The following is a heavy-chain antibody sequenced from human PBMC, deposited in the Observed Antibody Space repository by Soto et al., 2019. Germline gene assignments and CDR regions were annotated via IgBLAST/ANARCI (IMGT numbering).Heavy chain of an antibody. Sequence: SETLSLTCTVSGGSIRSYYWNWIRQPPGKGLEWIGYIFHSGSTTYNSSFKSRVTISVDTSKNQFSLSLNSVTAADTAVYYCVKRSLLMAPTWGQGIQVTVSS. J-gene: IGHJ4*02. CDR1: GGSIRSYY. D-gene: IGHD1-26*01. CDR2: IFHSGST. CDR3: VKRSLLMAPT. V-gene: IGHV4-59*08.